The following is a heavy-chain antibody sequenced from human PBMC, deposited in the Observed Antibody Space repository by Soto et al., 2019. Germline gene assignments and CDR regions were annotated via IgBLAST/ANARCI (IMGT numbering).Heavy chain of an antibody. D-gene: IGHD1-1*01. J-gene: IGHJ4*02. Sequence: QVQLVQSGAEVRKPGASVKVSCEASGYTFTSYDIYWVRQATGQGLEWMGWMNPNTGNSGYAQKFQGRVTMTSDPSISTAQMELSSLRSEDTAVYYCARRAETNGWNGFGADKYYFDFWGQGTLVTVSS. V-gene: IGHV1-8*01. CDR3: ARRAETNGWNGFGADKYYFDF. CDR1: GYTFTSYD. CDR2: MNPNTGNS.